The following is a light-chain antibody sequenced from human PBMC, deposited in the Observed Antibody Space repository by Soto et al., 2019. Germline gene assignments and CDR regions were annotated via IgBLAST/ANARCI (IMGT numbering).Light chain of an antibody. CDR3: QQRSNWPLT. CDR1: QSVSSY. V-gene: IGKV3-11*01. J-gene: IGKJ4*01. Sequence: EIVLTQSPATLSLSPGERATLSCRASQSVSSYLAWYQQKPGQAPRLLIYDASSRATGIPARFNGSGSGTDFTLTISSLEPEDFAVYYRQQRSNWPLTFGGGTKVEIK. CDR2: DAS.